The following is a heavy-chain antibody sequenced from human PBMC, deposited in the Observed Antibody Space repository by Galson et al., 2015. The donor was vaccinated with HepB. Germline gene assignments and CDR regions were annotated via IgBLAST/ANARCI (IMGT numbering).Heavy chain of an antibody. CDR3: ASEATRTGDY. V-gene: IGHV3-48*01. CDR2: ISSSSSTI. D-gene: IGHD1-26*01. CDR1: GFTFSSYS. Sequence: SLRLSCAASGFTFSSYSMNWVRQAPGKGLEWVSYISSSSSTIYYADSVKGRFTISRDNAKNSLYLQMNSLRAEDTAEYYCASEATRTGDYWGQGTLVTVSS. J-gene: IGHJ4*02.